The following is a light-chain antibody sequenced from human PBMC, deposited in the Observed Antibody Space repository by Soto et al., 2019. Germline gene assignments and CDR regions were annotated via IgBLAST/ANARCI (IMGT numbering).Light chain of an antibody. CDR1: QTISTL. CDR2: KAS. J-gene: IGKJ1*01. Sequence: DIQMTQSPSTLSASVGDRVTITCRTSQTISTLLAWYQQRPGQAPNRLIYKASSLESGVPSRFSGSGSGTEFTLTISSLQPDAFETSFCQQYSTYPWTFGQGTKVEVK. V-gene: IGKV1-5*03. CDR3: QQYSTYPWT.